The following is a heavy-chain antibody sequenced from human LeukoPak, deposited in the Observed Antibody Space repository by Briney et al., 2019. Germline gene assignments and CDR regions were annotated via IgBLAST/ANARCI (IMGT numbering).Heavy chain of an antibody. V-gene: IGHV4-59*11. D-gene: IGHD2-2*01. CDR2: IYHTGLT. CDR3: AKYMTVSTSRHYMDV. J-gene: IGHJ6*03. CDR1: GGSMSGHW. Sequence: SETLSLTCTVSGGSMSGHWWSWVRQSPGKGLEWIAHIYHTGLTYFNPSLQSRVTISVDTSKKQFSLPLSSVTAADAAVYFCAKYMTVSTSRHYMDVWGKGTTVAVSS.